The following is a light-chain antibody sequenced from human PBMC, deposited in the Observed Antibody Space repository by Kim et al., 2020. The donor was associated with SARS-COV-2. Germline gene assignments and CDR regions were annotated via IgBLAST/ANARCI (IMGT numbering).Light chain of an antibody. Sequence: AAVDDRVTTPFLASQSTTRSLAWYQQKPGKAPKLLISDASTLQGGVPSRFSGSGSGTEFTLTISSLQPDDFATYYCQQYNLYPLTFCGGTKVDIK. CDR3: QQYNLYPLT. CDR1: QSTTRS. J-gene: IGKJ4*01. V-gene: IGKV1-5*01. CDR2: DAS.